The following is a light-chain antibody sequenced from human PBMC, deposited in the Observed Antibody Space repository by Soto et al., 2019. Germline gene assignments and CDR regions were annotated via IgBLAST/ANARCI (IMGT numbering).Light chain of an antibody. CDR3: AAWDDSLDGRV. J-gene: IGLJ3*02. V-gene: IGLV1-44*01. CDR2: ANN. CDR1: SSNIGSNT. Sequence: QSVLPQPPSASGTPGQRVTISCSGSSSNIGSNTANWYQQLPGTAPKLLIYANNQRPSGVPDRFSGSKSGTSASLAISGLQSEDEANYYCAAWDDSLDGRVFGGGTKLTVL.